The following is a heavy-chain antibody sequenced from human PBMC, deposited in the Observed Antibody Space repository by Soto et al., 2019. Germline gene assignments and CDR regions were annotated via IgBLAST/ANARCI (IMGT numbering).Heavy chain of an antibody. CDR2: IIPFFKAT. CDR3: ATDVTINYYDGTYNFYAMDV. Sequence: QVQLVQSRAEVKKPGSSVKVSCKASGGTFSSHAVSWVRQAPGRGLEWMGGIIPFFKATNYAQKFQGRVTITADESTSTTYMDLSSLRSEDTAVYYCATDVTINYYDGTYNFYAMDVWGQGTTVTVSS. V-gene: IGHV1-69*01. CDR1: GGTFSSHA. D-gene: IGHD3-16*01. J-gene: IGHJ6*02.